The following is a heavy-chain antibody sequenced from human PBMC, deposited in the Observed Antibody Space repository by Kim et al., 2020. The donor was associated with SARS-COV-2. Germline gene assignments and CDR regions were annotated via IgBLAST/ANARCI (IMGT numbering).Heavy chain of an antibody. Sequence: GGSLRLSCAASGFTFSSYTMNWVRQAPGKGLEWVSSITGSSDYIYYADSVKGRFTISRDNAKNSLYLEMNSLRAEDTAVYYCARDPDNYGIWGQGTLVTVSS. CDR2: ITGSSDYI. D-gene: IGHD4-17*01. V-gene: IGHV3-21*01. CDR1: GFTFSSYT. CDR3: ARDPDNYGI. J-gene: IGHJ4*02.